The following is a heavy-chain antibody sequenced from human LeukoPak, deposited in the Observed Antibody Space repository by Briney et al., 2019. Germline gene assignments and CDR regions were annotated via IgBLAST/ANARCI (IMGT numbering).Heavy chain of an antibody. CDR3: ARFMMDYDTSGYFSAAFDI. V-gene: IGHV1-18*01. Sequence: ASVKVSCKASGYTFTSYGISWVRQAPGQGLEWMGWISAYNGNTNYAQKLQGRVTMTTDTSTSTAYMELRSLRSDDTAVYYCARFMMDYDTSGYFSAAFDIWGQGTMVTVCS. CDR2: ISAYNGNT. CDR1: GYTFTSYG. D-gene: IGHD3-22*01. J-gene: IGHJ3*02.